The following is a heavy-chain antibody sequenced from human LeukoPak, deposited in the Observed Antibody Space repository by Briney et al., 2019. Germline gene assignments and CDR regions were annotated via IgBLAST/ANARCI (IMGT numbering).Heavy chain of an antibody. CDR1: VFTFSSYG. CDR2: IRSDGNKK. CDR3: ARDDSSSWPSNPGY. V-gene: IGHV3-30*02. D-gene: IGHD6-13*01. Sequence: PGGSLRLSCAASVFTFSSYGMYWVRQAPGKGLEWVAFIRSDGNKKYYADSVKGRFTISRDNAKNSLYLQMNSLRAENTAVYYCARDDSSSWPSNPGYWGQGTLVTVSS. J-gene: IGHJ4*02.